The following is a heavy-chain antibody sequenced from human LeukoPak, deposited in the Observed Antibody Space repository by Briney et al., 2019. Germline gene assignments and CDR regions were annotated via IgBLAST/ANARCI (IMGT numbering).Heavy chain of an antibody. D-gene: IGHD6-19*01. J-gene: IGHJ5*02. Sequence: ASVKVSCKASGYTFTGYYMHWVRQAPGQGLEWMGWINPNSGGTNYAQKFQGRVTMTRDTSISTAYMELSRLRSDDTAVYYCARDRSIGVEGGWFDPWGQGTLVTVSS. CDR1: GYTFTGYY. V-gene: IGHV1-2*02. CDR2: INPNSGGT. CDR3: ARDRSIGVEGGWFDP.